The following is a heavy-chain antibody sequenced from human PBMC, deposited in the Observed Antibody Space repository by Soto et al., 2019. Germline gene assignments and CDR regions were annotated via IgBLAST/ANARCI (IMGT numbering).Heavy chain of an antibody. D-gene: IGHD2-8*01. Sequence: PSETLSLTCAVSGGSMGFYSWSWIRQPPGKGLEWIGYIHHSGDTDYNPSLKSRVTISVDRPQNQLSLKLTSVTTADTAVYYCARAHCSNGICYAFDIWGPGTKVTVSS. CDR1: GGSMGFYS. J-gene: IGHJ3*02. CDR3: ARAHCSNGICYAFDI. CDR2: IHHSGDT. V-gene: IGHV4-59*01.